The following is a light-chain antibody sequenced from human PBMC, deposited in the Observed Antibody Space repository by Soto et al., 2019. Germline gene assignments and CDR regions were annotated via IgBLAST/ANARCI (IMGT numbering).Light chain of an antibody. J-gene: IGLJ1*01. CDR2: EGN. CDR3: CSYAGSGTFYV. V-gene: IGLV2-23*01. CDR1: DVGSFLL. Sequence: QSALTQPASVSGSPGQSITISCSDVGSFLLVSWYQQRPGKAPQLIIYEGNKRPSGISNRFSGFKSGNTASLTVSGLQAEDEADYYCCSYAGSGTFYVFGSGTKVTAL.